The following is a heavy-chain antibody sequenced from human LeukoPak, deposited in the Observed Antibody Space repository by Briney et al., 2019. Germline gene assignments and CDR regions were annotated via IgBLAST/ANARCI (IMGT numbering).Heavy chain of an antibody. CDR3: AKAFEGIYCIGGSCYHYFDY. CDR1: GLTFSSYA. J-gene: IGHJ4*02. CDR2: ISTSGADT. D-gene: IGHD2-15*01. V-gene: IGHV3-23*01. Sequence: GGSLRLSCAASGLTFSSYAMSWVRQAPGKGLEWVSTISTSGADTYYADSVKGRFTISRDNSKNTLYLQMNSLRAEDTAVYYCAKAFEGIYCIGGSCYHYFDYWGQGTLVTVSS.